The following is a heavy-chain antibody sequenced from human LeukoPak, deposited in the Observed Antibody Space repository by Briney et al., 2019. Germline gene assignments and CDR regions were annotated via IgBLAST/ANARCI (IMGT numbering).Heavy chain of an antibody. D-gene: IGHD2-2*02. J-gene: IGHJ4*02. CDR2: ISDDGSNK. Sequence: PGGSLRLSCAASGFTFSSYGMHWVRQAPGKGLEWVAVISDDGSNKYYVDSVKGRFTISRDNSKNTLYLQMNSLRAEDTAVYYCANSPTYCSSTSCYINYWGRGTLVTVSS. CDR1: GFTFSSYG. CDR3: ANSPTYCSSTSCYINY. V-gene: IGHV3-30*18.